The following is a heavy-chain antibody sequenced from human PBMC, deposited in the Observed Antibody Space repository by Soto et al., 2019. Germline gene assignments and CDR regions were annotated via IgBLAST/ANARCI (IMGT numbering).Heavy chain of an antibody. V-gene: IGHV5-51*01. Sequence: PGESRKIACKGSGYSFTSYSIGSVRQMPGKGLEGMGIIYPGDSDTRYSPSFQGQVTISADKSISTAYLQWSSLKASDTAMYSCPRPPSYDSRGYSLSRMDVWGPATRSPSP. D-gene: IGHD3-22*01. CDR2: IYPGDSDT. CDR3: PRPPSYDSRGYSLSRMDV. CDR1: GYSFTSYS. J-gene: IGHJ6*02.